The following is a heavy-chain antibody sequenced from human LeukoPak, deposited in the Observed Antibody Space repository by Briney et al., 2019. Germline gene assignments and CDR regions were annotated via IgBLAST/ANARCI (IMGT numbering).Heavy chain of an antibody. CDR3: AKGGKGSSWYPHFDY. V-gene: IGHV3-9*01. J-gene: IGHJ4*02. D-gene: IGHD6-13*01. Sequence: GGSLRLTCAASGFTFDDYAMHWVRQAPGKGLEWVSGISWNSGSIGYADSVKGRFTISRDNAKNSLYLQMNSLRAEDTALYYCAKGGKGSSWYPHFDYWGQGTLVTVSS. CDR2: ISWNSGSI. CDR1: GFTFDDYA.